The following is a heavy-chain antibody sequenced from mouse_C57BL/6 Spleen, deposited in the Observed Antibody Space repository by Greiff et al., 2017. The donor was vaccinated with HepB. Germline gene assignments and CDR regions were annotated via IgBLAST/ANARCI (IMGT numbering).Heavy chain of an antibody. D-gene: IGHD1-1*01. Sequence: QVQLKQSGAELVRPGTSVKMSCKASGYTFTNYWIGWAKQRPGHGLEWIGDIYPGGGYTNYNEKFKGKATLTADKSSSTDYMQFSSLTSEDSAIYYCARSGYYFGSSYEGRYFDVWGTGTTVTVSS. CDR3: ARSGYYFGSSYEGRYFDV. J-gene: IGHJ1*03. CDR2: IYPGGGYT. CDR1: GYTFTNYW. V-gene: IGHV1-63*01.